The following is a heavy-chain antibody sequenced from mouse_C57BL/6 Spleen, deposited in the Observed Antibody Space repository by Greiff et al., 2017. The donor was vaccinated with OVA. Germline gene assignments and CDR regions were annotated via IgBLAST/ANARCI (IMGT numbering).Heavy chain of an antibody. J-gene: IGHJ3*01. D-gene: IGHD3-2*02. CDR3: ARRDSSGSFAY. CDR1: GYAFSSSW. Sequence: VQLQQSGPELVKPGASVKISCKASGYAFSSSWMNWVKQRPGKGLEWIGRIYPGDGATNYNGKFKGKATMTADTSSSTAYMQLSSLTSADSAVYFCARRDSSGSFAYWGQGTLVTVSA. CDR2: IYPGDGAT. V-gene: IGHV1-82*01.